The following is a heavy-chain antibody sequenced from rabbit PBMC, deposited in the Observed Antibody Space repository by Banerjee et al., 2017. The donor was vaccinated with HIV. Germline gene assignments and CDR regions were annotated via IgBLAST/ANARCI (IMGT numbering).Heavy chain of an antibody. Sequence: QSLEESGGDLVKPEGSLTLTCTASGFSFSSTYWICWVRQAPGKGLEWIGCIYTGSGATYYASWVNGRFTISRSTSLNTVDLKMTSLTAADTATYFCARDLAGAIGWNFNLWGPGTLVTVS. V-gene: IGHV1S43*01. CDR2: IYTGSGAT. CDR1: GFSFSSTYW. CDR3: ARDLAGAIGWNFNL. J-gene: IGHJ4*01. D-gene: IGHD4-1*01.